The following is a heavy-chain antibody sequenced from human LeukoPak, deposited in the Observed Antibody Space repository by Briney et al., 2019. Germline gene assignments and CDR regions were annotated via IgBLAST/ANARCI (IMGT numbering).Heavy chain of an antibody. Sequence: GGSLRLSCAASGFTFSDYYMSWIRQAPGKGREWVSYISSSGSTIYYADSVKGRFTISRDNAKNSLYLQMNSLRAEDTAVYYCARDCSSTSCYYYGMDVWGQGTTVTVSS. CDR3: ARDCSSTSCYYYGMDV. CDR2: ISSSGSTI. CDR1: GFTFSDYY. J-gene: IGHJ6*02. V-gene: IGHV3-11*01. D-gene: IGHD2-2*01.